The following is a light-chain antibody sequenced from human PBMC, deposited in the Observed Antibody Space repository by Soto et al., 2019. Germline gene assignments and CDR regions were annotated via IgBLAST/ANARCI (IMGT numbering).Light chain of an antibody. J-gene: IGKJ1*01. Sequence: PGERATLSCRASQSVSSTYLAWYQQKPGQAPRPLISAASSRATGTPDRFSGSGSGTDFTLTISRLEPEDFAVYYCQQYGSSRWTCGQGTKVDIK. CDR2: AAS. CDR1: QSVSSTY. V-gene: IGKV3-20*01. CDR3: QQYGSSRWT.